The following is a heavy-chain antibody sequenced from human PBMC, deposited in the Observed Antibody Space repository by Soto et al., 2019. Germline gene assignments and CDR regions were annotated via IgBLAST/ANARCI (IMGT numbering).Heavy chain of an antibody. CDR2: IYYSGST. Sequence: SETLSLTCTVSGGSISSSSYYWGWIRQPPGKGLEWIGSIYYSGSTYYNPSLKSRVTISVDTSKNQCSLKLSSVTAADTAVYYCARRTRNDILTFDYWGQGTLVTVSS. CDR1: GGSISSSSYY. CDR3: ARRTRNDILTFDY. J-gene: IGHJ4*02. D-gene: IGHD3-9*01. V-gene: IGHV4-39*01.